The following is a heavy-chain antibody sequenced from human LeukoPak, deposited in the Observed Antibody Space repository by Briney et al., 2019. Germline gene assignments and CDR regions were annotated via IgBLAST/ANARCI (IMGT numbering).Heavy chain of an antibody. Sequence: PSETLSLTCTVSGGSLTTHYWSWVRQSPDKGLEWIGQIYHTGSTHYNPSLRSRFTISVDTSKNKFFLTLRSVTAADTAVYYCARVRRWGMKYYFASWGPGTRVIVSS. V-gene: IGHV4-59*11. CDR1: GGSLTTHY. J-gene: IGHJ4*02. CDR3: ARVRRWGMKYYFAS. CDR2: IYHTGST. D-gene: IGHD4-23*01.